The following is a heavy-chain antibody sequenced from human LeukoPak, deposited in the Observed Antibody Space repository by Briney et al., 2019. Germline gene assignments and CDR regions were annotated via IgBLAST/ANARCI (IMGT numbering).Heavy chain of an antibody. CDR2: INHSGST. V-gene: IGHV4-34*01. CDR1: GGSFSGYC. Sequence: PSETLSLTCAVYGGSFSGYCWSWIRQPPGKGLEWIGEINHSGSTNYNPSLKSRVTISVDTSKNQFSLKLGSVTAADTAVYYCARDIVVVPAAISAFDYWGQGTLVTVSS. D-gene: IGHD2-2*02. J-gene: IGHJ4*02. CDR3: ARDIVVVPAAISAFDY.